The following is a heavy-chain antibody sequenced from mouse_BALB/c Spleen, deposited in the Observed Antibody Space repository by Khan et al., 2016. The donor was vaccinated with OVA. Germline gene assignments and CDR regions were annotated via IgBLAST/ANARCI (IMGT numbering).Heavy chain of an antibody. CDR2: ISPGSGDT. V-gene: IGHV1-77*01. J-gene: IGHJ3*01. Sequence: QVQLQQSGAELARPGASVKLSCKASGYSFTDYYINWVKQRTGQGLEWIGEISPGSGDTYYNEKFKGKATLTADKSSSSAYMQLSSMTPEASAVYFCARRKYSGNTIAYWGQGTLVTVSA. CDR3: ARRKYSGNTIAY. CDR1: GYSFTDYY.